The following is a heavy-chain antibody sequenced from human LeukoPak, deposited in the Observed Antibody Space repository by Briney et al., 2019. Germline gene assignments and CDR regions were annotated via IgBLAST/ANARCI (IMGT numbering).Heavy chain of an antibody. J-gene: IGHJ3*02. CDR1: GFTFSSYS. Sequence: GGSLRLSCAASGFTFSSYSMNWVRQAPGKGLEWVSYISSSSSTIYYADSVKGRFTISRDNAKNSLYLQMNSLRAEDTAVYYCARGKGRYSSGAFDIWGQGTMVTVSS. CDR2: ISSSSSTI. V-gene: IGHV3-48*04. D-gene: IGHD3-9*01. CDR3: ARGKGRYSSGAFDI.